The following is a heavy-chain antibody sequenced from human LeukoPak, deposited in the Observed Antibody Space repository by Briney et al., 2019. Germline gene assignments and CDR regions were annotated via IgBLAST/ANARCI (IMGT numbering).Heavy chain of an antibody. D-gene: IGHD2-2*01. J-gene: IGHJ5*02. CDR2: IYYSGST. V-gene: IGHV4-31*03. CDR3: ARERDIVVVPAASGWFDP. CDR1: GGSISSGGYY. Sequence: SQTLSLTCTVSGGSISSGGYYWSWIRQHPGKGLEWIGYIYYSGSTYYNPSLKSRVTISVDTSKNQFPLKLSSVTATDTAVYYCARERDIVVVPAASGWFDPWGQGTLVTVSS.